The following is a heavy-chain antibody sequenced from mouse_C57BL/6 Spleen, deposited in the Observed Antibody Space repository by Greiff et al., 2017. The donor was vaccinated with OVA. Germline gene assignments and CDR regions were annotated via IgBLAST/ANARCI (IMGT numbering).Heavy chain of an antibody. CDR1: GYTFTSYG. V-gene: IGHV1-81*01. J-gene: IGHJ4*01. CDR2: IYPRSGNT. CDR3: ARGAQATFYYAMDY. Sequence: VKLQESGAELARPGASVKLSCKASGYTFTSYGISWVKQRTGQGLEWIGEIYPRSGNTYYNEKFKGKATLTADKSSSTAYMELRSLTSEDSAVYFCARGAQATFYYAMDYWGQGTSVTVSS. D-gene: IGHD3-2*02.